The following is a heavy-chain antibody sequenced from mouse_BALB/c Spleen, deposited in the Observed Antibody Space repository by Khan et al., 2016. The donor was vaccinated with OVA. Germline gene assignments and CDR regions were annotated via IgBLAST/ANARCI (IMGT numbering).Heavy chain of an antibody. Sequence: QIQLVQSGPELKKPGETVKISCKASGYTFTNYGMNWVKQAPGKGLKWMGWINTYTGEPTYTDDFKGRFAFSLETSASTAYLQMNNRKYEDMATYFCARGASYCYFDVWGAGTTVTVSS. V-gene: IGHV9-1*02. J-gene: IGHJ1*01. CDR3: ARGASYCYFDV. CDR2: INTYTGEP. CDR1: GYTFTNYG.